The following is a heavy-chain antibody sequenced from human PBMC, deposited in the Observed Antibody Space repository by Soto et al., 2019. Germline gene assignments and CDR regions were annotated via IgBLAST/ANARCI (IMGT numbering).Heavy chain of an antibody. V-gene: IGHV3-30*18. CDR2: ISYDGSNK. J-gene: IGHJ6*02. Sequence: PGGSLRLSWAASGFTFSSYGMHWVRQAPGKGLEWVAVISYDGSNKYYADSVKGRFTISRDNSKNTLYLQMNSLRAEDTAVYYCAKDRPRWGYYYYGMDVWGQGTTVTVSS. CDR3: AKDRPRWGYYYYGMDV. CDR1: GFTFSSYG. D-gene: IGHD3-16*01.